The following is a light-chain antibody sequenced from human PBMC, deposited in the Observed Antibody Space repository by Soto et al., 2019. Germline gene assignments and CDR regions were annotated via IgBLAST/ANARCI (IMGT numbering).Light chain of an antibody. CDR1: QDISNF. Sequence: IHMNQSPSSLSASVGDIVAIPCQASQDISNFLNWYQQKPGKAPKLLIYAASSLQSGVPSRFSGSGSGTDFTLTISSLQPEDFATYYCLQDYNYPRTFGQGTKV. CDR3: LQDYNYPRT. V-gene: IGKV1-6*02. J-gene: IGKJ1*01. CDR2: AAS.